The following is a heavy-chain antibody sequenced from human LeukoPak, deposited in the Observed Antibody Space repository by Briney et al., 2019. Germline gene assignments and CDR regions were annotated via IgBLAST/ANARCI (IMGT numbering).Heavy chain of an antibody. J-gene: IGHJ4*02. Sequence: GESLKISCKGSGYRFNAYWIAWVRQMPGKGLEWMGIIYPDDSDTRYSPSFQGQVTMSADKSISTAYLQWSSLKASDTAMYYCARLPGYCSGGRCYFDYWGQGTLVTVSS. D-gene: IGHD2-15*01. CDR3: ARLPGYCSGGRCYFDY. V-gene: IGHV5-51*01. CDR1: GYRFNAYW. CDR2: IYPDDSDT.